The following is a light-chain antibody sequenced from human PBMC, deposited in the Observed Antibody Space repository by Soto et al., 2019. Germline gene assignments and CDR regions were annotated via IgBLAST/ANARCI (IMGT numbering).Light chain of an antibody. J-gene: IGLJ1*01. Sequence: QSAMTQPASVSSSPGHSITISFTGTISYVFVYNYVSCYQQHPVKAPKLMIYEVSNRPSGVSNRFSGSKSGNTASLTISGLQAEDEADYYCSSYKSSSPPPYVFATGTKVTV. CDR2: EVS. CDR3: SSYKSSSPPPYV. CDR1: ISYVFVYNY. V-gene: IGLV2-14*01.